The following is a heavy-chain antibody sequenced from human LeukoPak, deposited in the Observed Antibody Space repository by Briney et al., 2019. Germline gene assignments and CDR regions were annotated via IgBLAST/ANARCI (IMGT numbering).Heavy chain of an antibody. CDR3: VREVGRPKTFYFDS. Sequence: GGSLRLSCIAPGFVFSSDNMNWVRQAPGKGLEWVAHISETIYYADSVQGRFTISRDNAKNSLYLQMSNLRVDDTAMYYCVREVGRPKTFYFDSWGRGTPVTVSS. J-gene: IGHJ4*02. D-gene: IGHD3-16*01. CDR1: GFVFSSDN. CDR2: ISETI. V-gene: IGHV3-48*04.